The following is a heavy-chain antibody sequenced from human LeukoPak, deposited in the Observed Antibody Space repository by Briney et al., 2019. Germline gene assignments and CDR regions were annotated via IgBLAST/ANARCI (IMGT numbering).Heavy chain of an antibody. CDR1: GGSISSSNW. Sequence: SGTLSLTCAVSGGSISSSNWWSWVRQPPGKGLEWIGEIYHSGSTNYNPSLKSRVTISVDKSKNQFSLKLNSVTAADTAVYYCARVKKYSSGWYPNYFDYWGQGTLVTVPS. V-gene: IGHV4-4*02. CDR2: IYHSGST. CDR3: ARVKKYSSGWYPNYFDY. D-gene: IGHD6-19*01. J-gene: IGHJ4*02.